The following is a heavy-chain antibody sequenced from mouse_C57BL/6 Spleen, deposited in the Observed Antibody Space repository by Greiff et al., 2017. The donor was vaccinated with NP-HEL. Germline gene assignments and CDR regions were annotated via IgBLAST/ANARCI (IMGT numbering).Heavy chain of an antibody. Sequence: VQLQQSGPELVKPEASVKISCKASGYTFTDYYMNWVKQSHGKSLEWIGDINPNNGGTSYNQKFKGKATLTVDKSSSTAYMELRSLTSEDSAVYYCATLDSSGYGAYWGQGTLVTVSA. CDR2: INPNNGGT. CDR1: GYTFTDYY. J-gene: IGHJ3*01. V-gene: IGHV1-26*01. CDR3: ATLDSSGYGAY. D-gene: IGHD3-2*02.